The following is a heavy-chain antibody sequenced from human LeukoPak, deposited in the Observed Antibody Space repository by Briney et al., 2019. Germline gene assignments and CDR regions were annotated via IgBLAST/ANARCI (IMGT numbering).Heavy chain of an antibody. J-gene: IGHJ4*02. V-gene: IGHV3-21*01. Sequence: PGGSLRLSCEASGFTFSSYSMNWVRQAPGKGLEWVSSISSSSSYICYADSVKGRFSISRDNAKNSLYLQMNSLRAEDTAVYYCARGLSTGSYNGGDYWGQGTLVTVSS. CDR2: ISSSSSYI. CDR1: GFTFSSYS. CDR3: ARGLSTGSYNGGDY. D-gene: IGHD1-26*01.